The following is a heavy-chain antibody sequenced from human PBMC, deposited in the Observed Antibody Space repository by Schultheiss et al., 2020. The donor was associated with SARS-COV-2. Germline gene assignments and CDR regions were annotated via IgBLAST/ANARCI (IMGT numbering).Heavy chain of an antibody. Sequence: SVKVSCKASGFTFTSSAVQWVRQARGQRLEWIGWIVVGSGNTNYAQKFQERVTMTRDTSTSTVYMELSSLRSEDTAVYYCARDQAADGRDYYYYYGMDVWGQGTTVTVSS. D-gene: IGHD6-25*01. CDR2: IVVGSGNT. CDR3: ARDQAADGRDYYYYYGMDV. J-gene: IGHJ6*02. CDR1: GFTFTSSA. V-gene: IGHV1-58*01.